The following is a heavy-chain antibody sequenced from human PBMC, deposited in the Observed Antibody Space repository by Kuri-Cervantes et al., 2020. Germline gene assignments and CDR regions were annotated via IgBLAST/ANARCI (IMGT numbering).Heavy chain of an antibody. CDR1: GFTFSSYS. V-gene: IGHV3-48*04. CDR3: ASESHLTRMDV. J-gene: IGHJ6*04. Sequence: GESLKISCAASGFTFSSYSMNWVRQAPGKGLEWVSYISYSGSTIYYADSVKGRFTISRDNAKNSLYLQMYSLRAEDTAVYYCASESHLTRMDVWGKGTPVTVSS. CDR2: ISYSGSTI.